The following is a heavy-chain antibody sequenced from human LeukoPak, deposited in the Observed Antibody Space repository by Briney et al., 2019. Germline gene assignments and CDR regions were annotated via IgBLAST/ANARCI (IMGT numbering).Heavy chain of an antibody. J-gene: IGHJ4*02. CDR2: ISGNAGST. CDR1: GFTLSSYA. V-gene: IGHV3-23*01. Sequence: GGSLRLSCAASGFTLSSYAMSWVRQAPGKGLEWVSLISGNAGSTYYADSVKGRFTISRDNSKNTLYLQMNSLRAEDTAVYYCAKDPEIQLWTYYFDYWGQGTLVTVSS. CDR3: AKDPEIQLWTYYFDY. D-gene: IGHD5-18*01.